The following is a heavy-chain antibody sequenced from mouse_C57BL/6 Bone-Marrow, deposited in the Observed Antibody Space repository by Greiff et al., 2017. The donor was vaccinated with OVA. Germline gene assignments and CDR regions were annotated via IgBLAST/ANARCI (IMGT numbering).Heavy chain of an antibody. CDR3: ARGYGLDY. CDR2: ISDGGSYT. CDR1: GFTFSSYA. J-gene: IGHJ2*01. V-gene: IGHV5-4*01. Sequence: EVQVVESGGGLVKPGGSLKLSCAASGFTFSSYAMSWVRQTPEKRLEWVATISDGGSYTYYPDNVKGRFTISRDNAKNNLYLQMSHRKSEDTAMYYCARGYGLDYWGQGTTLTVSS. D-gene: IGHD1-1*01.